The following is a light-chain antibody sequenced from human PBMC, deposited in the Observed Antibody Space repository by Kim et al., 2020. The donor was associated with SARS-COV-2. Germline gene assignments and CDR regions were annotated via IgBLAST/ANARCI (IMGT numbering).Light chain of an antibody. V-gene: IGLV1-44*01. Sequence: QTVADAGSGSSSNIGTNTVGWYQQVPGTAPKLLIFSNNQRPSGVPDRFSGSKSGTSASLAINGLQSDDEADYYCAAWDDSLNGHMVFGGGTQLTVL. CDR2: SNN. CDR3: AAWDDSLNGHMV. J-gene: IGLJ2*01. CDR1: SSNIGTNT.